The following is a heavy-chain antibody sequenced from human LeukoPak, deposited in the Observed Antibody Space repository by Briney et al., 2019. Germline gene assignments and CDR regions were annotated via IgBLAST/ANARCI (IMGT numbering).Heavy chain of an antibody. D-gene: IGHD3-22*01. CDR2: IYYSGST. Sequence: SETLSLTCTVSGGSISSYYWSWIRQPPGKGLEWIGYIYYSGSTNYNPSLKSRVTISVDTSKNQFSLKLNSVSAADTAVYYCARAPDSSGYYVDYWGQGTLVTVSS. J-gene: IGHJ4*02. V-gene: IGHV4-59*01. CDR3: ARAPDSSGYYVDY. CDR1: GGSISSYY.